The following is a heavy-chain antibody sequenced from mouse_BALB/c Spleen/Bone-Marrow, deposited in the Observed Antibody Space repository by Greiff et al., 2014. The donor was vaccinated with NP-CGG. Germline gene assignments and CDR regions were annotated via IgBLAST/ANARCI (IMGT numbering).Heavy chain of an antibody. CDR1: GFNIKDTY. CDR2: IDPANGNT. Sequence: EVKVEESGAELVKPGASVKLSCTASGFNIKDTYMHWVKQRPEQGLEWIGRIDPANGNTKYDPEFQGKATITADTSSNTAYLQLSSPTSEDTAVYYCAPYYYGSSQFAYWGQGTLVTVSA. D-gene: IGHD1-1*01. V-gene: IGHV14-3*02. CDR3: APYYYGSSQFAY. J-gene: IGHJ3*01.